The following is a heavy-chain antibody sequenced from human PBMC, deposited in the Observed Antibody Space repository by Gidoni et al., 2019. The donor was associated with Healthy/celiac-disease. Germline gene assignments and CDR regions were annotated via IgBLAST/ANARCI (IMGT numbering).Heavy chain of an antibody. Sequence: QVQLVQSGAEVKKPGASVKVSCKASGYTFTSYAMHWVRQAPGQRLEWMGWINAGNGNTKYSQKFQGRVTITRDTSASTAYMELSSLRSEDTAVYYCARDSFDFWSGYCDYWGQGTLVTVSS. V-gene: IGHV1-3*01. CDR1: GYTFTSYA. CDR2: INAGNGNT. J-gene: IGHJ4*02. D-gene: IGHD3-3*01. CDR3: ARDSFDFWSGYCDY.